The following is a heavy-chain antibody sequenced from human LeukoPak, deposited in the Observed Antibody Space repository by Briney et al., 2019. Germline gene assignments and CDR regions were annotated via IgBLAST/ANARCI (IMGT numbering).Heavy chain of an antibody. V-gene: IGHV3-30*18. Sequence: PGGSLRLSCAASGFTFSSYGMHWVRQASGKGLEWVAVISYDGSNKYYADSVKGRFTISRDNSKNTLYLQMNSLRAEDTAVYYCAKDPGWFRELTALFDYWGQGTLVTVSS. CDR3: AKDPGWFRELTALFDY. J-gene: IGHJ4*02. CDR2: ISYDGSNK. D-gene: IGHD3-10*01. CDR1: GFTFSSYG.